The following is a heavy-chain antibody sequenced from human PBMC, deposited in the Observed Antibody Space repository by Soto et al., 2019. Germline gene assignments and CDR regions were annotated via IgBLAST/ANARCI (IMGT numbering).Heavy chain of an antibody. J-gene: IGHJ6*02. V-gene: IGHV5-51*01. D-gene: IGHD2-8*02. CDR2: IYPGDSDT. CDR3: ARHESSLVTPSPHYYYYGMDV. CDR1: GYSFTSHW. Sequence: GESLKISCKGSGYSFTSHWIGWLRQMPGKGLEWMGIIYPGDSDTRYSPSFQGQVSISVDKSNSTTYLQWSSLQASDTAMYYCARHESSLVTPSPHYYYYGMDVWGQGTTVTVSS.